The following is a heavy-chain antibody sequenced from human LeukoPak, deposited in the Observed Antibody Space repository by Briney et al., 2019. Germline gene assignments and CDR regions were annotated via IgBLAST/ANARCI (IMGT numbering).Heavy chain of an antibody. V-gene: IGHV5-51*01. D-gene: IGHD3-22*01. CDR2: IYPGDSDT. CDR3: ARGVGIVVVTRGFDY. Sequence: GASVKVSCKGSGYSFTSYWIGWVRQMPGKGLEWMGIIYPGDSDTRYSPSFQGQVTISADKSISTAYLQWSSLKASDTAMYYCARGVGIVVVTRGFDYWGQGTLVTVSS. J-gene: IGHJ4*02. CDR1: GYSFTSYW.